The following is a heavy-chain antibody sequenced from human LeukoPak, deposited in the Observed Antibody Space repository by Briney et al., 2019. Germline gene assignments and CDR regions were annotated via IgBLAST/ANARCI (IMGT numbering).Heavy chain of an antibody. D-gene: IGHD3-10*01. CDR1: GFTFSSYG. J-gene: IGHJ4*02. Sequence: GGSLRLSCAASGFTFSSYGMHWVRQAPGKGLEWVVVISYDGSNKYYADSVKGRFTISRDNSKNTLYLQMNSLRAEDTAVYYCATGEVMGYWGQGTLVTVSS. V-gene: IGHV3-30*03. CDR3: ATGEVMGY. CDR2: ISYDGSNK.